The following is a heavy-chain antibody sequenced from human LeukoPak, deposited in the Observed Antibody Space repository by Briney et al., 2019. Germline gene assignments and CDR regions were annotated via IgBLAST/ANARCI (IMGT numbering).Heavy chain of an antibody. D-gene: IGHD5-24*01. CDR3: AREFRDGYNQKVDY. J-gene: IGHJ4*02. V-gene: IGHV4-59*12. CDR2: IYYSGST. CDR1: GGSISSYY. Sequence: SQTLSLTCTVSGGSISSYYWSWIRQPPGKGLEWIGYIYYSGSTNYNPSLKSRVTISVGTSKNQFSLKLSSVTAADTAVYYCAREFRDGYNQKVDYWGQGTLVTVSS.